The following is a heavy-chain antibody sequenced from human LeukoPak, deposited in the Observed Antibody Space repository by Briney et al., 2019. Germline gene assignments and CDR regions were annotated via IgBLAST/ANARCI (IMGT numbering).Heavy chain of an antibody. Sequence: SETLSLTCAVYGGSFSGYYWSWIRQPPGKGLEWIGEINHSGSTNYNPSLKSRVTISVDTSKKQFSLKLSSVTAADTAMYYCARGRSAFDSTSYYYDIWGRGILVTVSS. CDR1: GGSFSGYY. CDR2: INHSGST. V-gene: IGHV4-34*01. D-gene: IGHD3-22*01. J-gene: IGHJ4*01. CDR3: ARGRSAFDSTSYYYDI.